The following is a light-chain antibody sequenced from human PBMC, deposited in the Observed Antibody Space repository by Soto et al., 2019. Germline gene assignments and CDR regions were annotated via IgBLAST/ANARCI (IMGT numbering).Light chain of an antibody. J-gene: IGKJ1*01. CDR1: QSVLYSSHNKNA. CDR3: QQYYSNPPT. V-gene: IGKV4-1*01. CDR2: WAS. Sequence: DSVTTQSPDSLAVSLGERATVNCKSSQSVLYSSHNKNALAWYQQKPGQPHRLLIYWASTRESGVPDRFSGSGSGTDYTLTISSLQAEDVAVYYCQQYYSNPPTFGQGTKVDIK.